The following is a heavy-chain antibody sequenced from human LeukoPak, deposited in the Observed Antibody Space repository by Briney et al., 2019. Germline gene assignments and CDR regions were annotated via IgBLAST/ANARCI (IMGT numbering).Heavy chain of an antibody. V-gene: IGHV3-23*01. CDR3: VKSAGKDGYRDVFDI. CDR1: GFTFSSYS. D-gene: IGHD5-24*01. J-gene: IGHJ3*02. Sequence: GGSLRLSCAASGFTFSSYSMNWVRQAPGKGLEWVATITKTGDKTYYADSVRGLFSISRDYSRDTLYLQMDSLRAEDTAVYHCVKSAGKDGYRDVFDIWGEGAVVTVSS. CDR2: ITKTGDKT.